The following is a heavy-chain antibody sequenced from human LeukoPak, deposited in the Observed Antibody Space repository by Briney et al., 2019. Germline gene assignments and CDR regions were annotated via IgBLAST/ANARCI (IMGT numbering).Heavy chain of an antibody. CDR3: ARPESGYSYGYYIF. CDR1: GYSFTNYW. CDR2: IYPGDSDT. Sequence: GESLKISCKGSGYSFTNYWIGWVRQMPGKGLEWMGIIYPGDSDTRYSPSFQSQVTISADKSINTAYLQWSSLKASDTAMYYCARPESGYSYGYYIFWGQGTLVTVSS. J-gene: IGHJ4*02. D-gene: IGHD5-18*01. V-gene: IGHV5-51*01.